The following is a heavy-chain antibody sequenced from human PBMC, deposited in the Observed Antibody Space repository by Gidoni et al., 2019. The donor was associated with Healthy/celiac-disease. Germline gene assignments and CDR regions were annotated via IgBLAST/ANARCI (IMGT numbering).Heavy chain of an antibody. J-gene: IGHJ5*02. Sequence: EVQLLESGGGLVQPGGSLRLSCAASGFTFSSYAMSWVRQAPGKGLEWVSAISGSGGSTYYADSVKGRFTISRDNSKNTLYLQMNSLRAEDTAVYYCAKDWISIAAAGRPANWFDPWGQGTLVTVSS. V-gene: IGHV3-23*01. CDR3: AKDWISIAAAGRPANWFDP. CDR1: GFTFSSYA. D-gene: IGHD6-13*01. CDR2: ISGSGGST.